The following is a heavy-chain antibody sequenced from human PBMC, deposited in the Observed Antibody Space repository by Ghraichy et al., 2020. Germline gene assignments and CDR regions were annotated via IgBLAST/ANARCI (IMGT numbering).Heavy chain of an antibody. D-gene: IGHD1-26*01. CDR1: GFTFSGAW. CDR3: ARDWSYSMHY. V-gene: IGHV3-74*01. CDR2: INSDGSGT. J-gene: IGHJ4*02. Sequence: GGSLRLSYAASGFTFSGAWLHWVRQAPGKGLVWVSRINSDGSGTNYADSVKGRFTISRDNAKNTLYLQMSSLKAEDTAVYYCARDWSYSMHYWGQGTLVIVSS.